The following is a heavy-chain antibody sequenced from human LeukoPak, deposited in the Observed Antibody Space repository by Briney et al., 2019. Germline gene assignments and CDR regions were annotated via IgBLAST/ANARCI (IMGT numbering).Heavy chain of an antibody. D-gene: IGHD3-22*01. CDR3: ARTLDSTAVVDY. V-gene: IGHV1-8*03. CDR2: MNPNSGNT. J-gene: IGHJ4*02. CDR1: GGTFSSYA. Sequence: GASVKVSCKASGGTFSSYAISWVRQAPGQGLEWMGWMNPNSGNTGYAQKFQGRVTITRNTSTSTVYMELSSLRSEDTAVYYCARTLDSTAVVDYWGQGTLVTVSS.